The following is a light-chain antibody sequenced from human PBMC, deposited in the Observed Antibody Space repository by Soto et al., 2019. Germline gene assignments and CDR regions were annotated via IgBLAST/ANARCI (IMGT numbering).Light chain of an antibody. Sequence: EIVLTQSPGTLSLSPGERATLSCRASQSVSSSYLTWYQQKPGQAPRLLIYGASSRATGIPDRFSGSGSGTDVTLTISRLEPEDFAVYYFQQYGSSRLTIGGGTKVEIK. CDR2: GAS. J-gene: IGKJ4*01. CDR3: QQYGSSRLT. CDR1: QSVSSSY. V-gene: IGKV3-20*01.